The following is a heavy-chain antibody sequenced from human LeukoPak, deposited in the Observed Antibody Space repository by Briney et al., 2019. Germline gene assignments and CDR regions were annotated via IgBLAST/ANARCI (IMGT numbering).Heavy chain of an antibody. Sequence: GGSLRLSCAASGFTFSSYAMHWVRQAPGKGLEWVAVISYDGSNKYYADSVKGRFTISRDNSKNTLHLQMNSLRAEDTAVYYCAKEATGLYHFDYWGQGTLVTVSS. CDR1: GFTFSSYA. D-gene: IGHD1-1*01. J-gene: IGHJ4*02. CDR2: ISYDGSNK. CDR3: AKEATGLYHFDY. V-gene: IGHV3-30-3*01.